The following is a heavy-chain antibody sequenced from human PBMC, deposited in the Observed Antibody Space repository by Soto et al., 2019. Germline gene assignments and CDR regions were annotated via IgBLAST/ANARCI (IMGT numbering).Heavy chain of an antibody. V-gene: IGHV3-21*01. Sequence: GGSLRLSCAASGFKFSGFDVSWVRQAPGKGLEWLSSINRRSSDIYYADSVKGRFTISRDNAKNSLYLQMNSLRAEDTAVYYCASITGYDFYYYDGSDVWGQGTRVTVSS. D-gene: IGHD5-12*01. CDR2: INRRSSDI. J-gene: IGHJ6*02. CDR3: ASITGYDFYYYDGSDV. CDR1: GFKFSGFD.